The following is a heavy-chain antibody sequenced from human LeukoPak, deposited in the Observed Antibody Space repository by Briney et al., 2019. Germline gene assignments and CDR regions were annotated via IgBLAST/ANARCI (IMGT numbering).Heavy chain of an antibody. D-gene: IGHD3-10*01. V-gene: IGHV4-61*02. Sequence: SQTLSLTCTVSGGSISSGSYYWSWTRQPAGKGLEWIGRIYTSGSTNHNPSLKSRVTISVDTSKNQFSLKLSSVTAADTAVYYCARENRNYYGSGSPDYWGQGTLVTVSS. CDR3: ARENRNYYGSGSPDY. CDR1: GGSISSGSYY. CDR2: IYTSGST. J-gene: IGHJ4*02.